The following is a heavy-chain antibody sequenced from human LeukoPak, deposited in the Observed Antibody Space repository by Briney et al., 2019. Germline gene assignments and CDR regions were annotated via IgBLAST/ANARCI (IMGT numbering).Heavy chain of an antibody. J-gene: IGHJ4*02. CDR1: GFTFSSYS. D-gene: IGHD2-2*01. CDR3: ARDLEHCSSTSCSA. V-gene: IGHV3-21*01. Sequence: GGSLRLSCAASGFTFSSYSMNWVRQDPGKGLEWVSSISSSSSYIYYADSVKGRFTISRDNAKNSLYLQMNSLRAEDTAVYYCARDLEHCSSTSCSAGGQGTLVTVSS. CDR2: ISSSSSYI.